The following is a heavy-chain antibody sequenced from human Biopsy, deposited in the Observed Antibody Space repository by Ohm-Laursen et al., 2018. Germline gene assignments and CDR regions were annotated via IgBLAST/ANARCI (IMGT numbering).Heavy chain of an antibody. CDR3: ARATNSTGWPYYYFYGMDV. J-gene: IGHJ6*02. D-gene: IGHD2/OR15-2a*01. Sequence: SDTLSLTCTVSGGSISSDYWSWIRQTPEKGLVWIGYIYYSGSTNYNPSLKSRVTISVDTSKNQFSLRLNSVTAADTAVYYCARATNSTGWPYYYFYGMDVWGQGTTVTVSS. CDR1: GGSISSDY. CDR2: IYYSGST. V-gene: IGHV4-59*07.